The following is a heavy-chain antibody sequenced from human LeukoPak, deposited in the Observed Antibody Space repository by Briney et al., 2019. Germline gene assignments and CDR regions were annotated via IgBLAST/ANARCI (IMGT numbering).Heavy chain of an antibody. CDR3: ARFAYGSGSYYNHFDY. CDR2: IYYSGST. D-gene: IGHD3-10*01. Sequence: PSETLSLTCTVSGGSISSSSYYWGWIRQPPGKGLEWIGSIYYSGSTYYNPSLKSRVTISVDTSKNQFSLKLSSVTAADTAVYYCARFAYGSGSYYNHFDYWGQGTLVTVSS. CDR1: GGSISSSSYY. V-gene: IGHV4-39*07. J-gene: IGHJ4*02.